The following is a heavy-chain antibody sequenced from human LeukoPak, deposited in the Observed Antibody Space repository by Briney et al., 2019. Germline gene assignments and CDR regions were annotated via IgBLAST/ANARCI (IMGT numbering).Heavy chain of an antibody. J-gene: IGHJ4*02. CDR1: GFTFSVYS. D-gene: IGHD4-23*01. CDR2: ISGSGGST. Sequence: QAGGSLRLSCAASGFTFSVYSMSWVRQAPGKGLEWVSAISGSGGSTYYADSVKGRFTISRDNSKNTLYLQMNSLRAEDTAVYYCAKQTTVVTPALFVDYWGQGTLVTVSS. V-gene: IGHV3-23*01. CDR3: AKQTTVVTPALFVDY.